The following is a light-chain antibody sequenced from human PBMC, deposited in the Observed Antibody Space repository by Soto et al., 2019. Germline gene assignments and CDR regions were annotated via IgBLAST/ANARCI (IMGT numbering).Light chain of an antibody. V-gene: IGKV1-39*01. CDR1: QSISSY. CDR3: QQSYSTLVT. J-gene: IGKJ2*01. Sequence: DIQMTQSPSSLSASVGDRVTITCRASQSISSYLNWYQQKPGTAPKLLIYAASSLQSVVPSRFSGSGSATDFNLTLSRLQPEDFATYYWQQSYSTLVTSGQGTKLELK. CDR2: AAS.